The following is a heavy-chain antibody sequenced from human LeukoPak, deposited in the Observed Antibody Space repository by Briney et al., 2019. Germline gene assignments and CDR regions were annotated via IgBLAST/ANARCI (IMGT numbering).Heavy chain of an antibody. J-gene: IGHJ4*02. Sequence: PGGSLRLSCAASGFTFSSYSMNWVRQAPGKGLEWVSSISSSSSYIYYADSVKGRFTISRDNAKNSLYLQMNSLRAEDTAVYYCARGFMGLLWTFDYWGQGTLVTVSS. CDR1: GFTFSSYS. V-gene: IGHV3-21*01. CDR2: ISSSSSYI. D-gene: IGHD2-21*01. CDR3: ARGFMGLLWTFDY.